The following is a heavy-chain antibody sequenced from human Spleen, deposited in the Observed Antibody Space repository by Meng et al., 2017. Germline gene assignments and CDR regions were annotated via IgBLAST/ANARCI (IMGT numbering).Heavy chain of an antibody. D-gene: IGHD5-18*01. CDR1: GFTFSTYA. V-gene: IGHV3-23*01. CDR3: AKDPGYSYGYNYFDY. J-gene: IGHJ4*02. CDR2: ISGGGST. Sequence: GGSLKISCAASGFTFSTYAMTWVRQAPGKGLEWVSAISGGGSTYYADSVKGRFTISRDNSKNTLYLQMNSLRAEDTAVYFCAKDPGYSYGYNYFDYWGQGTLVTVSS.